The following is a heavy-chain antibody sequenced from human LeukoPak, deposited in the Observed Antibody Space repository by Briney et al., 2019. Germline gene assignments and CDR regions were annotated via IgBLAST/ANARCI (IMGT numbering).Heavy chain of an antibody. CDR1: GFTFSSHW. V-gene: IGHV3-74*01. D-gene: IGHD3-3*01. CDR2: IYSDETRT. Sequence: GGSLRLSCAASGFTFSSHWMHWVRQVPGKGMVWVSGIYSDETRTNYADAVKGRFTISRDNAKNTLYLQMNSLRAEDTAMYYCARGTIFWKGIDYWGQGTLVTVSS. J-gene: IGHJ4*02. CDR3: ARGTIFWKGIDY.